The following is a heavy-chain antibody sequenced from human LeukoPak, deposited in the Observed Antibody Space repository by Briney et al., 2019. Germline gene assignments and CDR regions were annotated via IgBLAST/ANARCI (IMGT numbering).Heavy chain of an antibody. V-gene: IGHV1-3*01. CDR3: ARWKQWLGLDY. D-gene: IGHD6-19*01. Sequence: ASVKVSCKASGYTFTSYAMHWVRQAPGQRLEWMGWINAGNGNTKYPQKFQGRVTVTRDTSASTAYMELSSLRSEDTAVYYCARWKQWLGLDYWGQGTLVTVSS. CDR2: INAGNGNT. J-gene: IGHJ4*02. CDR1: GYTFTSYA.